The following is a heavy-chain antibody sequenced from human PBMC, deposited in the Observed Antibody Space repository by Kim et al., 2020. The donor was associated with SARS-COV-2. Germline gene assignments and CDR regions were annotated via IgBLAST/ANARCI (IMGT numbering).Heavy chain of an antibody. CDR2: ISGSGGST. CDR3: ASPYLEGYCSGGSCFSYFDY. CDR1: GFTFSSYA. Sequence: GGSLRLSCAASGFTFSSYAMSWVRQAPGKGLEWVSAISGSGGSTYYADSVKGRFTISRDNSKNTLYLQMNSLRAEDTAVYYCASPYLEGYCSGGSCFSYFDYWGQGTLVTVSS. V-gene: IGHV3-23*01. D-gene: IGHD2-15*01. J-gene: IGHJ4*02.